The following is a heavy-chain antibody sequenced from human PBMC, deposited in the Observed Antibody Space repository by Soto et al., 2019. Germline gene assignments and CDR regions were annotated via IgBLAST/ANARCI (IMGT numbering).Heavy chain of an antibody. CDR1: GCSIRSSSYY. D-gene: IGHD1-26*01. V-gene: IGHV4-39*01. CDR3: ARQLAGSWDAFEI. J-gene: IGHJ3*02. Sequence: KLSETLSLTCSVSGCSIRSSSYYWGWIRQPPGKGLEWIGSIYYSGSTYYNPSLESRVTISIHTSKHQLSLKLSSMTAAHTPVYNCARQLAGSWDAFEIWGQGTMVT. CDR2: IYYSGST.